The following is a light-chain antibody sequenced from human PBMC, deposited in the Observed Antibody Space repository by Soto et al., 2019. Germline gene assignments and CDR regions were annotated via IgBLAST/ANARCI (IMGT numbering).Light chain of an antibody. Sequence: EIVLTQSPATLSLSPGERGTLSCSASQSVGNYLAWYHRKPGQAPRLLIYDASNRATGIPARFSGSGSGTDFTITMSSLEPEDYGIYYCPQRSDWPLTLGPGTKVDI. CDR3: PQRSDWPLT. V-gene: IGKV3-11*01. CDR1: QSVGNY. CDR2: DAS. J-gene: IGKJ3*01.